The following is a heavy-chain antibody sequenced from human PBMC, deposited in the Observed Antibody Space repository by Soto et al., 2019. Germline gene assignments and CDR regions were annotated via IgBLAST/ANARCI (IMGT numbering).Heavy chain of an antibody. D-gene: IGHD5-18*01. CDR1: GGSFSGYY. CDR2: INHSGST. CDR3: ARGRVRGYSYANYYYYGMDV. Sequence: SATLSLTCAVYGGSFSGYYWSWIRQPPGKGLEWIGEINHSGSTNYNPSLKSRVTISVDTSKNQFSLKLSSVTAADTAVYYCARGRVRGYSYANYYYYGMDVWGQGTTVS. J-gene: IGHJ6*02. V-gene: IGHV4-34*01.